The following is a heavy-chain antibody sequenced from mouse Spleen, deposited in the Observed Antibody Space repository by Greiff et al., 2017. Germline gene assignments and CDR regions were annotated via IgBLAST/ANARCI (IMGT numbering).Heavy chain of an antibody. CDR2: IHPNSGST. CDR3: ARRDYGNYGGAMDY. CDR1: GYTFTSYW. J-gene: IGHJ4*01. V-gene: IGHV1-64*01. Sequence: VQLQQPGAELVKPGASVKLSCKASGYTFTSYWMHWVKQRPGQGLEWIGMIHPNSGSTNYNEKFKSKATLTVDKSSSTAYMQLSSLTSEDSAVYCCARRDYGNYGGAMDYWGQGTSVTVSS. D-gene: IGHD2-1*01.